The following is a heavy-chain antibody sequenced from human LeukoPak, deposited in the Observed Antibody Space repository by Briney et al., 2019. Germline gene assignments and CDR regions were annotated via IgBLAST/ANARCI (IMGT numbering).Heavy chain of an antibody. J-gene: IGHJ4*02. CDR2: ISYDGRNK. V-gene: IGHV3-30*18. D-gene: IGHD5-18*01. CDR3: AKGPLQLWLLPYFDY. Sequence: GGSLRLSCAASGFTFSSYGMHWARQAPGKGLEWVAVISYDGRNKYYADSVKGRFTISRDNSKNTLYLQMNSLRAEDTAVYYCAKGPLQLWLLPYFDYWGQGTLVTVSS. CDR1: GFTFSSYG.